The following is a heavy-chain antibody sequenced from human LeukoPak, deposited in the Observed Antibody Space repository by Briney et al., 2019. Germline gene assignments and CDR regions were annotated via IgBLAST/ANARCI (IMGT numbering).Heavy chain of an antibody. CDR2: IYHSGST. V-gene: IGHV4-4*02. D-gene: IGHD1-26*01. J-gene: IGHJ4*02. Sequence: PSETLSLTCAVSGGSISSSNWWSWVRQPPGKGLEWIGEIYHSGSTNYNPSLKSRVTISVDKSKNQFSLNYNSMSAADTAVYYCAANGYYTIEYWGQGTLVTVSS. CDR3: AANGYYTIEY. CDR1: GGSISSSNW.